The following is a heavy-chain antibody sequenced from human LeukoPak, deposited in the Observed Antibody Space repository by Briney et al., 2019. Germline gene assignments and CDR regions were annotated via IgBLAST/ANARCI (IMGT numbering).Heavy chain of an antibody. CDR2: ISGSGGST. D-gene: IGHD3-10*01. CDR1: GFTFSSHD. V-gene: IGHV3-23*01. J-gene: IGHJ6*02. CDR3: AKSNYGSGSYLYGMDV. Sequence: GGSLRLSCTASGFTFSSHDIHWVRQAPGKGLEWVSAISGSGGSTYYADSVKGRFTISRDNSKNTLYLQMNSLRAEDTAVYYCAKSNYGSGSYLYGMDVWGQGTTVTVSS.